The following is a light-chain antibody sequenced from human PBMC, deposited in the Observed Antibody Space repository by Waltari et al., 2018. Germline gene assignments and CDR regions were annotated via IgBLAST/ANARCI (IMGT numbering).Light chain of an antibody. CDR1: QRITPY. CDR3: QQTFTTPGT. CDR2: AVS. J-gene: IGKJ1*01. Sequence: DIQMTQSPSSLSASVGDRVTIPCRASQRITPYLNWYQQKPGRAPNLLIYAVSRLQGGVPSRFSGSGSGTDFTLTISSLQPEDFATYYCQQTFTTPGTFGHGTRVEI. V-gene: IGKV1-39*01.